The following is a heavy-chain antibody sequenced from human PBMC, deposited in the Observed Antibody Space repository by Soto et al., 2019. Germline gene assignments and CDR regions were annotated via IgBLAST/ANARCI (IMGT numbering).Heavy chain of an antibody. CDR2: ISGSGGST. V-gene: IGHV3-23*01. CDR1: GFTFRSYA. D-gene: IGHD3-10*01. J-gene: IGHJ3*02. CDR3: AKDEREWGLWFGDLTLSQAFDI. Sequence: GVFLRRSCAASGFTFRSYAMIWVSQAAGKGLEWVSAISGSGGSTYYADSVKGRFTISRDNSKNTLYLQMNSLRAEDTAVYYCAKDEREWGLWFGDLTLSQAFDIWGQGTMVPSPQ.